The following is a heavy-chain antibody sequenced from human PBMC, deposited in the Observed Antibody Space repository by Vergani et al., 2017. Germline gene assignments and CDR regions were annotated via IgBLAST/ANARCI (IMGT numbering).Heavy chain of an antibody. CDR3: ARDFRGSDGPPDAFDI. J-gene: IGHJ3*02. CDR2: ISYDGSNN. D-gene: IGHD3-16*01. Sequence: QVQLVESGGGVVQPGRSLRLSCAASGFTFSSYAMHWVRQAPGKGLEWVAVISYDGSNNYYADSVKGRFTISRDNSKNTLYLQMNSLRAEDTAVYYCARDFRGSDGPPDAFDIWGKGTMVTVSS. CDR1: GFTFSSYA. V-gene: IGHV3-30-3*01.